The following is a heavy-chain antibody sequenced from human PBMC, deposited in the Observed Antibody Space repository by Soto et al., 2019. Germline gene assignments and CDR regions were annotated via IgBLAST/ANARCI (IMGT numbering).Heavy chain of an antibody. Sequence: EVQLVESGGGLVQPGRSLRLSCAASGFTFDDYAMHWVRQAPGKGLEWVSGISWNSGSIGYADYVKGRFTISRENAKNSMYLKMNSLRAEDTALYYCANAVSYGDAFDIWGQGTMVTVSS. CDR2: ISWNSGSI. D-gene: IGHD1-26*01. V-gene: IGHV3-9*01. CDR3: ANAVSYGDAFDI. CDR1: GFTFDDYA. J-gene: IGHJ3*02.